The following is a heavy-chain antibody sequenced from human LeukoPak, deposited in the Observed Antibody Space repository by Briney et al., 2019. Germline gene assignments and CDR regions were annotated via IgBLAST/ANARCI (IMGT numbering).Heavy chain of an antibody. J-gene: IGHJ4*02. Sequence: GGSLRLSCAASGFTFSNYEMHWVRQAPGKGLEWVSSISSSSSYIYYADSVKGRFTISRDNAKNTLYLQMNSLRAEDTAVYYCARVGMISYSFDYWGQGTLVTVSS. CDR2: ISSSSSYI. V-gene: IGHV3-21*01. CDR1: GFTFSNYE. CDR3: ARVGMISYSFDY. D-gene: IGHD2-21*01.